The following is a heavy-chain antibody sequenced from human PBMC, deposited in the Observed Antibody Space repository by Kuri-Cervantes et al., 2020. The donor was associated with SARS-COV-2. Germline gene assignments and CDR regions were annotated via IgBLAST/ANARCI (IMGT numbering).Heavy chain of an antibody. D-gene: IGHD6-13*01. Sequence: ETLSLTCKGSGYSFTSYWIGWVRQMPGKGLEWMGIIYPGDSDTRYSPSFQGQVTVSADKSISTAYLQWSSLKASDTAMYYCARQLYSSSWFDYWGQGTLVTVSS. V-gene: IGHV5-51*01. CDR2: IYPGDSDT. CDR1: GYSFTSYW. J-gene: IGHJ4*02. CDR3: ARQLYSSSWFDY.